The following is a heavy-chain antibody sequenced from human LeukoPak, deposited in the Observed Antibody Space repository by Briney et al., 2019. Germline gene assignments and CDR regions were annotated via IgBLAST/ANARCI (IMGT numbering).Heavy chain of an antibody. CDR2: ISSSGGST. J-gene: IGHJ4*02. CDR1: GFTFSSYV. CDR3: SRDEDYFDY. V-gene: IGHV3-64*04. Sequence: GGSLRLSCLASGFTFSSYVMHWVRQAPGKGLEDVSSISSSGGSTYYADSVKGRFTISRDNSKNTLYLQMTGLRAEDTAVYYCSRDEDYFDYWGQGTLVTVSS.